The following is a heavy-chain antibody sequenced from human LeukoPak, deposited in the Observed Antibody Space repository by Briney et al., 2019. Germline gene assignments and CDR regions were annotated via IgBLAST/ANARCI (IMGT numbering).Heavy chain of an antibody. Sequence: GASVKVSCKASGYTFTGYYMHWVRQAPGQGLEGMGWINPNSGGTNYAQKFQGRVTMTRDTSISTAYMELSRLRSDDTAVYYCARVSIAARVPGYWGQGTLVTVSS. CDR2: INPNSGGT. CDR1: GYTFTGYY. V-gene: IGHV1-2*02. J-gene: IGHJ4*01. D-gene: IGHD6-6*01. CDR3: ARVSIAARVPGY.